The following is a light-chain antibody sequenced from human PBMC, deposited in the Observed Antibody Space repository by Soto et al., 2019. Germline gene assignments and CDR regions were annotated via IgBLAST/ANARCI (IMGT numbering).Light chain of an antibody. CDR1: QEISSF. Sequence: AIRVTQSPSSISASTGDRVTITCRASQEISSFLAWYQQRPGKAPNLLLYASSTLQSGVPSRFSGSGSGTDFTLTISNLQSEDFATYYCQQYYSYPRTFGQGTKVEIK. J-gene: IGKJ1*01. V-gene: IGKV1-8*01. CDR3: QQYYSYPRT. CDR2: ASS.